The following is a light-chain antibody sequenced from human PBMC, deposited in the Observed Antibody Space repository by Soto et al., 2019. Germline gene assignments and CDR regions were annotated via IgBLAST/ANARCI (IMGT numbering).Light chain of an antibody. CDR3: EQYGDCLFT. V-gene: IGKV3-20*01. Sequence: EVGLTQSPGTLSLSPRERATLSCRASQSVSSNFLARYKHKPGQAPMLLIYGASIKATGIPGRLSGSGSWTDFTLTSSTLEPDDFAVFYCEQYGDCLFTCGRGNKVYI. CDR1: QSVSSNF. CDR2: GAS. J-gene: IGKJ3*01.